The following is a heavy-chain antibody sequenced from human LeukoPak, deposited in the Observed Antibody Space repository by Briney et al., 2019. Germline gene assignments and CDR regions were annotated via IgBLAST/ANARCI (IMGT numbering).Heavy chain of an antibody. Sequence: SETLSLTCTVSGGSISSRSYYWGWIRQPPGKGLEWIGSIYYSGSTYYNPSLKSRVTISVDTSKNQFSLKLSSVTAADTAVYYCARERATQFDYWGQGTLVTVSS. CDR3: ARERATQFDY. CDR2: IYYSGST. V-gene: IGHV4-39*07. D-gene: IGHD2-15*01. J-gene: IGHJ4*02. CDR1: GGSISSRSYY.